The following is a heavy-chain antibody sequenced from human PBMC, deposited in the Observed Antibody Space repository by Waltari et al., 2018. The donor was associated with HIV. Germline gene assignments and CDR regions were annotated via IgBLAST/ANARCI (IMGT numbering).Heavy chain of an antibody. Sequence: EMQLVQSGGGLVQPGRHLRLSCTASGFTLGHYAMSWLRQGPGRSLEWVGFIRSKANGATTEYAASVKGRFSISRDDSKSIVYLQMNSLKTEETAMYFCARGLGVLDYWGQGTLVTVSS. J-gene: IGHJ4*02. CDR2: IRSKANGATT. CDR1: GFTLGHYA. D-gene: IGHD3-10*01. CDR3: ARGLGVLDY. V-gene: IGHV3-49*03.